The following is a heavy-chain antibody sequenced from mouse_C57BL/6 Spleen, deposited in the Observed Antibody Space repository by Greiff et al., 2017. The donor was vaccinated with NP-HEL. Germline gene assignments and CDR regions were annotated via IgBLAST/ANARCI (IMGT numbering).Heavy chain of an antibody. CDR2: ISYDGSN. CDR1: GYSITSGYY. Sequence: EVKLQESGPGLVKPSQSLSLTCSVTGYSITSGYYWNWIRQFPGNKLEWMGYISYDGSNNYNPSLKNRISITRDTSKNQFFLKLNSVTTEDTATYYCAISTVVARLGYWGQGTTLTVSS. D-gene: IGHD1-1*01. CDR3: AISTVVARLGY. V-gene: IGHV3-6*01. J-gene: IGHJ2*01.